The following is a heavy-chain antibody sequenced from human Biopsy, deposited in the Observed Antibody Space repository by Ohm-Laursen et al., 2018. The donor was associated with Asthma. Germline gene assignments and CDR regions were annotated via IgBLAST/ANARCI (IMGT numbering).Heavy chain of an antibody. CDR1: GGSFSGYY. J-gene: IGHJ3*02. Sequence: SDTLSLTWAVYGGSFSGYYWSWIRQPPGKGLEWIGEINHSGSTNYNPSLKSRVIIPVDTSKNQFSLKLSSATAADTAVYYCARDRVHGRYSYGYNDAFDIWGQGTMVTVSS. CDR2: INHSGST. V-gene: IGHV4-34*01. D-gene: IGHD5-18*01. CDR3: ARDRVHGRYSYGYNDAFDI.